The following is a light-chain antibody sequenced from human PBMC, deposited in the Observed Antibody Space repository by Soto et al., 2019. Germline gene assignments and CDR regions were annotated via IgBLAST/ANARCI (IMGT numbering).Light chain of an antibody. V-gene: IGLV3-1*01. J-gene: IGLJ2*01. CDR3: QAWDSSTAGV. CDR2: QDS. Sequence: SYELAQPPSVSVSRGQTASMTCSGDKLGDKYACWYQQKPGQSPVLVIYQDSKRPSGIPERFSGSNSGNTATLTISGTQAMDEADYYCQAWDSSTAGVFGGGTKLTVL. CDR1: KLGDKY.